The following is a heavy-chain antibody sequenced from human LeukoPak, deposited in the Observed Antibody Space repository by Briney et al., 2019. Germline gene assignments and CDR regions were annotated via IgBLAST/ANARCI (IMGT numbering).Heavy chain of an antibody. V-gene: IGHV3-30*02. CDR3: AKGLYYDFWSGYSIDAFDI. J-gene: IGHJ3*02. D-gene: IGHD3-3*01. Sequence: PGGSLRLSCAASGFTFSSYGMHWVRQAPGKGLEWVAFIRYDGSNKYYADSVKGRFTISRDNSKNTLYLQMNSLRAEDTAVYYCAKGLYYDFWSGYSIDAFDIWGQGTMVTVSS. CDR2: IRYDGSNK. CDR1: GFTFSSYG.